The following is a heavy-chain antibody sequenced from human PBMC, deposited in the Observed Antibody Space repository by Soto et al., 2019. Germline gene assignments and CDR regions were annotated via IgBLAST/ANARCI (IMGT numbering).Heavy chain of an antibody. Sequence: PGGSLRLSCAASGFTFSSYGINWVRQAPGKGLEWVSYISSSSSTIYYSDSVKGRFTISRDNAQNSLYLQMNSLRAEDTAVYYYARGEGYSSGWYPHWGQGTLVTVSS. V-gene: IGHV3-48*01. CDR3: ARGEGYSSGWYPH. D-gene: IGHD6-19*01. CDR2: ISSSSSTI. CDR1: GFTFSSYG. J-gene: IGHJ4*02.